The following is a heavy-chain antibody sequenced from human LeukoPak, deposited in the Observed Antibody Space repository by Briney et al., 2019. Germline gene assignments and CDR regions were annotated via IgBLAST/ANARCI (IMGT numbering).Heavy chain of an antibody. CDR3: ARVASFEYSSSPYFDY. CDR2: IIPIFGTA. J-gene: IGHJ4*02. V-gene: IGHV1-69*06. D-gene: IGHD6-6*01. CDR1: GYTFTSYA. Sequence: SVKVSCKASGYTFTSYAISWVRQAPGQGLEWMGGIIPIFGTANYAQKFQGRVTITADKSTSTAYMELSSLRSEDTAVYYCARVASFEYSSSPYFDYWGQGTLVTVSS.